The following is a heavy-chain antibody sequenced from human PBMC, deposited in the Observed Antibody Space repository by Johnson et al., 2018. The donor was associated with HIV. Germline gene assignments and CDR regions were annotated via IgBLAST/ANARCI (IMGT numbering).Heavy chain of an antibody. CDR1: GFTFSSYA. Sequence: QVQLVESGGGLVQPGGSLRLSCAASGFTFSSYAMHWVRQAPGKGLEWVAVISYDGSNKYYADSVKGRFTISRDNSKNTLYLQMNSLRAEDTAVYYCARVYLSSNWYSYDAFDIWGQGTMVTVSS. D-gene: IGHD6-13*01. V-gene: IGHV3-30-3*01. CDR2: ISYDGSNK. J-gene: IGHJ3*02. CDR3: ARVYLSSNWYSYDAFDI.